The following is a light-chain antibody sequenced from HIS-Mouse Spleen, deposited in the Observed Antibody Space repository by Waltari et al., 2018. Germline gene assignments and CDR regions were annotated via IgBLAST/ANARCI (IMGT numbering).Light chain of an antibody. CDR2: EVS. CDR3: CSYAGSREV. CDR1: SSDVGSYNL. V-gene: IGLV2-23*02. Sequence: QSALTQPASVSGSPGQSITISCTGTSSDVGSYNLVSWYQQHPGKAPKLMIYEVSKRPSGGSNRFSGSKSGNTASLTISGLQAEDEADYYCCSYAGSREVFGTGTKVTVL. J-gene: IGLJ1*01.